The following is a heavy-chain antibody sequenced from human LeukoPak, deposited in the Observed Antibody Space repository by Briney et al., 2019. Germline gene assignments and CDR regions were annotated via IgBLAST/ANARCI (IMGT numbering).Heavy chain of an antibody. CDR1: GGSISSGGYY. CDR2: IYYSGST. Sequence: SQTLSLTCTVSGGSISSGGYYWSWIRQHPGKGLEWIGYIYYSGSTYYNPSLKSRVTISVDTSKNQFSLKLSSVTAADTAVYYCAIPPPEGRLYCYYGMDVWGQGTTVTVSS. CDR3: AIPPPEGRLYCYYGMDV. J-gene: IGHJ6*02. V-gene: IGHV4-31*03.